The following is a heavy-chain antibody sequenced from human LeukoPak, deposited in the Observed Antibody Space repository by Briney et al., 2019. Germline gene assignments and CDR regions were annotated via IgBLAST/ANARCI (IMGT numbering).Heavy chain of an antibody. Sequence: ASVKVSCKASGYTFTGYYMHWVRQAPGQGLEWTGWINPNSGGTNYAQKFQGRVTMTRDTSISTAYMELSRLRSDDTAVYYCARVGVRGIPRGYFDYWGQGTLVTVSS. CDR3: ARVGVRGIPRGYFDY. J-gene: IGHJ4*02. V-gene: IGHV1-2*02. D-gene: IGHD3-10*01. CDR1: GYTFTGYY. CDR2: INPNSGGT.